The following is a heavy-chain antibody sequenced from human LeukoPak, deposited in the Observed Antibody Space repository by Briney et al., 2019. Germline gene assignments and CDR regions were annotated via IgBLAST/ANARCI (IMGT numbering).Heavy chain of an antibody. CDR3: PVAANYYYGMDV. J-gene: IGHJ6*02. CDR1: GGSFSGYY. Sequence: SETLSLTCAVYGGSFSGYYWSWIRQPPGKGLEWIGEINHSGSTNYNPSLKSRVTISVDTSKNQFSLKLSSVTAADTAVYYCPVAANYYYGMDVWGQGTTVTVSS. D-gene: IGHD2-15*01. CDR2: INHSGST. V-gene: IGHV4-34*03.